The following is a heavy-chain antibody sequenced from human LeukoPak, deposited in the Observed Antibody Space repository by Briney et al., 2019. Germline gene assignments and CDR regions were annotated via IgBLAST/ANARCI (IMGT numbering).Heavy chain of an antibody. V-gene: IGHV1-8*01. CDR2: MNPNSGNT. D-gene: IGHD6-13*01. J-gene: IGHJ4*02. Sequence: ASVKVSCKASGYTFTSYDINWVQQATGQGLEWMGWMNPNSGNTGYAQKFQGRVTMTRNTSISTAYMELSSLRSEDTAVYYCARRARVAAAGTLGYWGQGTLVTVSS. CDR1: GYTFTSYD. CDR3: ARRARVAAAGTLGY.